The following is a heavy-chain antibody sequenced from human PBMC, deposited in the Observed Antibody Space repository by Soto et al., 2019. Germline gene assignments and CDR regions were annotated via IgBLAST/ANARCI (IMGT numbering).Heavy chain of an antibody. V-gene: IGHV3-23*01. CDR2: ISDSGSGT. CDR1: GFTFSSYA. D-gene: IGHD5-18*01. J-gene: IGHJ4*02. Sequence: EVQLLESGGGLVQPGGSLRLSCAASGFTFSSYAMSWVRQAPGKGLEWVSAISDSGSGTYYADSVKGRFAISRDNSKNTLYLQMNSLRAEDTAVYYCVKDRGYTYGHELFDYGGQGTLVTVSS. CDR3: VKDRGYTYGHELFDY.